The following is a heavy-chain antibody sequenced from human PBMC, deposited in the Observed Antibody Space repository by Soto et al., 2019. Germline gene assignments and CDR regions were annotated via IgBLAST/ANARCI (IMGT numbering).Heavy chain of an antibody. D-gene: IGHD6-19*01. CDR3: AKDPSIAVAGVFDY. CDR2: ISTDGSIT. CDR1: GRIFSNYK. V-gene: IGHV3-74*01. J-gene: IGHJ4*02. Sequence: TGGSLRLSCAASGRIFSNYKMHWVRKDTGKGLVWVSRISTDGSITDYADSVKGRFTISRDNSKNTLYLQMNSLRAEDTAVYYSAKDPSIAVAGVFDYWGQGTLVTVSS.